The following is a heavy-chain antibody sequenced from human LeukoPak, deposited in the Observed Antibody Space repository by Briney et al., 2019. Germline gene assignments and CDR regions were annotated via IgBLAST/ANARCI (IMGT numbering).Heavy chain of an antibody. D-gene: IGHD3-22*01. Sequence: SETLSLTCTVSGGSITTYYWSWVRQPPGKGLEWLGYIPYSGRTNYKTSLKSRVTISVDTSKNHFSLKLSSVTAADTAVYYCARDDNSGSPPGYWGQGTLVTVSS. CDR2: IPYSGRT. CDR3: ARDDNSGSPPGY. J-gene: IGHJ4*02. V-gene: IGHV4-59*01. CDR1: GGSITTYY.